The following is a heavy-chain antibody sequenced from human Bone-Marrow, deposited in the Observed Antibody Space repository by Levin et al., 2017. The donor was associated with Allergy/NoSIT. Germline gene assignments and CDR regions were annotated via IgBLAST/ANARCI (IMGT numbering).Heavy chain of an antibody. V-gene: IGHV5-51*01. Sequence: PGGSLRLSCKGFGYSFTTYWIGWVRQMPGKGLEWMGIIYPDDSDTRYSPSFEGQVTISVDKSISTAYLQWSSLKASDTAMYYCVGGYEYFDYWGQGTLVTVSS. CDR3: VGGYEYFDY. J-gene: IGHJ4*02. D-gene: IGHD5-12*01. CDR1: GYSFTTYW. CDR2: IYPDDSDT.